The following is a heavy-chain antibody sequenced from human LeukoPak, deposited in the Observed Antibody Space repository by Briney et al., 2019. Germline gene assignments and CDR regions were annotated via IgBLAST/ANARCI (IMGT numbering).Heavy chain of an antibody. CDR2: INTAGST. J-gene: IGHJ3*01. CDR1: GLTFSNVW. D-gene: IGHD2-21*01. CDR3: ASFRDTDN. Sequence: GGSLRLTCEVSGLTFSNVWMHWVRQAPGQGLVWVSRINTAGSTVYADPVKGRFTISRDNAKNMVYLQMNSLRAEDTAVYYCASFRDTDNWGRGTMVTVSS. V-gene: IGHV3-74*01.